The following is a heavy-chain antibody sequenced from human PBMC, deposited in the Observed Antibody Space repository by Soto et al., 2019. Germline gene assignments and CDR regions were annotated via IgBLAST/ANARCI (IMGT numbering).Heavy chain of an antibody. CDR3: ARGVAGPLHWFDP. V-gene: IGHV1-3*01. D-gene: IGHD6-19*01. Sequence: ASVKVSSKASGYTLTSYAMHWVRQAPGQRLEWMGWINAGNGNTKYSQKFQGRVTITRDTSASTAYMELSSLRSEDTAVYYCARGVAGPLHWFDPWGQGTLVTVSS. CDR1: GYTLTSYA. CDR2: INAGNGNT. J-gene: IGHJ5*02.